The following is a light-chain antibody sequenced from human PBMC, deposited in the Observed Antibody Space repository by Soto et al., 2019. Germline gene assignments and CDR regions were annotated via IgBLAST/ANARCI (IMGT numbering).Light chain of an antibody. CDR3: ATWDDRLRGDV. CDR2: TYN. J-gene: IGLJ1*01. V-gene: IGLV1-44*01. CDR1: DSNIGSNV. Sequence: QSVLTQSPSASGPPGQRVVISCSGSDSNIGSNVVNWYQQFPGTAPKLLIYTYNRRPSGVPDRFSGSKSGTSASLVISGLQSEDEADYYYATWDDRLRGDVFGTGTKVTVL.